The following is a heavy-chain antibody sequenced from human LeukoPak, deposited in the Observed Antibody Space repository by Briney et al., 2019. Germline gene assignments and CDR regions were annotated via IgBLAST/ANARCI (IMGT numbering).Heavy chain of an antibody. CDR1: RFTFSSYW. Sequence: TGGSLRLSCAASRFTFSSYWMSWVRQAPGKGLEWVANIKQDGNEKYYVDSVKGRFTISRDNAKKSLYLQMNSLRAEDTAVCYCARHLSGVTGYTYGRGIDYWGQGTLVTVSS. CDR2: IKQDGNEK. J-gene: IGHJ4*02. V-gene: IGHV3-7*01. CDR3: ARHLSGVTGYTYGRGIDY. D-gene: IGHD5-18*01.